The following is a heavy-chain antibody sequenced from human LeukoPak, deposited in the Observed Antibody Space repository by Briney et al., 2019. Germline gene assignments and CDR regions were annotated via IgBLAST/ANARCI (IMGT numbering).Heavy chain of an antibody. D-gene: IGHD2-15*01. CDR3: AKNLYCGGGSCYPSALGMDV. V-gene: IGHV3-23*01. J-gene: IGHJ6*02. CDR2: ISGSGNRT. CDR1: GFTFSSYA. Sequence: GGPLRLSCAASGFTFSSYAMSWVRQAPGKGLEWVSSISGSGNRTYYADSVKGRFTISRDNSKNTLFLQMNSLRAEDTAVYYCAKNLYCGGGSCYPSALGMDVWGQGTTVTVSS.